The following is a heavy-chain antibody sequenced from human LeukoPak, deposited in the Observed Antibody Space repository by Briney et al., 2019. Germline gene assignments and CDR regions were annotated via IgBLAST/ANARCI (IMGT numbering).Heavy chain of an antibody. D-gene: IGHD4-4*01. J-gene: IGHJ6*02. Sequence: GGSLRLSCAASGFTVSSNYMSWVRQAPGKGLEWVSVIYSGGSTYYANSVKGRFTISRDNSKNTLYLQMNSLRAEDTAVYYCAKAARPMTTVIHYGMDVWGQGTTVTVSS. V-gene: IGHV3-66*01. CDR2: IYSGGST. CDR3: AKAARPMTTVIHYGMDV. CDR1: GFTVSSNY.